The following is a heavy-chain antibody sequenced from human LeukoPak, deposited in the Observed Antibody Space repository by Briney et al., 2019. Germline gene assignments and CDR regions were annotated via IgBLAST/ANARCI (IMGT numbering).Heavy chain of an antibody. V-gene: IGHV3-23*01. CDR2: ISGSGGTT. J-gene: IGHJ4*02. CDR3: ANRGNTVTTLDY. Sequence: GGSLRLSCAASGFTFSSYAMSWVRHAPGKGLEWVSGISGSGGTTYYADSVKGRFTISRDNSKNTVYLQMNSLRAKDTAVYYCANRGNTVTTLDYWGQGTLVTVSS. CDR1: GFTFSSYA. D-gene: IGHD4-17*01.